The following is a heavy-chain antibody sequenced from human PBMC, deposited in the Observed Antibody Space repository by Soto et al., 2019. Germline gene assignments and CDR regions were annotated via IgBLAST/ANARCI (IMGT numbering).Heavy chain of an antibody. CDR2: IYHAGST. V-gene: IGHV4-4*02. D-gene: IGHD2-21*02. CDR3: SRAVSFRGDFDV. CDR1: GGSISSSSW. J-gene: IGHJ3*01. Sequence: HLQESGPGLVKPSGTLSLTCDVSGGSISSSSWWTWVRQSPGKGLEWISNIYHAGSTNYNPSFQSPVTILADKSKNHFSLRLTSVTAADTAIYYCSRAVSFRGDFDVWGQGTTITVSS.